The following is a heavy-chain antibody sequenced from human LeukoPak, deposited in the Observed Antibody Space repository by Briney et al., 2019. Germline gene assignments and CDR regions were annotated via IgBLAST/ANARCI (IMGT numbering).Heavy chain of an antibody. CDR3: ARAGYSGSYDAFDI. V-gene: IGHV3-30*03. D-gene: IGHD1-26*01. Sequence: PGRSLRLSCAASGFTFSDYGIHWVRQAPGKGLEWVAVISYDATNEYYTDSVKGRFTISRDNSRNTLYLQMNSLRAEDTAVYYCARAGYSGSYDAFDIWGQGTMVTVSS. J-gene: IGHJ3*02. CDR1: GFTFSDYG. CDR2: ISYDATNE.